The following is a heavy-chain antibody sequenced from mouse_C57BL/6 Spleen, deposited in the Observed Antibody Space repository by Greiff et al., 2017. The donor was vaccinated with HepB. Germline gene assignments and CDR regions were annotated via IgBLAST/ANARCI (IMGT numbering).Heavy chain of an antibody. CDR3: ARSTTVVSWYFDV. D-gene: IGHD1-1*01. CDR1: GYTFTSYW. Sequence: QVQLKQPGAELVKPGASVKLSCKASGYTFTSYWMHWVKQRPGRGLEWIGRIDPNSGDTKYNEKFKSKATLTVDKPSSTAYMQRIILTSESSAVYYCARSTTVVSWYFDVWGTGTTVTVSS. CDR2: IDPNSGDT. J-gene: IGHJ1*03. V-gene: IGHV1-72*01.